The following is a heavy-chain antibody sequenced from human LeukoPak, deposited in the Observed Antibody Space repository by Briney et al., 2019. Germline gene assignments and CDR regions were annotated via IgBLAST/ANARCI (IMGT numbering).Heavy chain of an antibody. D-gene: IGHD6-6*01. CDR3: ARRRSPGVQLDGFDI. CDR2: ISYDGSKK. Sequence: PGGSLRLSCAASGFTFSSYGMHWVRQAPGKGLEWVAVISYDGSKKYYADSVKGRFTISRDNAKNTLDLQMNSLRPEDTAVYYRARRRSPGVQLDGFDIWGQGTMVTVSS. V-gene: IGHV3-30*03. J-gene: IGHJ3*02. CDR1: GFTFSSYG.